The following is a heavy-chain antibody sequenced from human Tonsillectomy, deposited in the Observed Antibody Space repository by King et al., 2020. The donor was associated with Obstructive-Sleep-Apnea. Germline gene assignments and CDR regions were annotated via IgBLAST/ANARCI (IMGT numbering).Heavy chain of an antibody. V-gene: IGHV1-69*01. CDR3: ARTAVAGPGGWFDP. D-gene: IGHD6-19*01. CDR2: IIPIFGTA. Sequence: QLVQSGAEVKKPGSSVKVSCKASGGTFSSYAISWVRQAPGQGSEWMGGIIPIFGTADYAQKVQGRVTITADESTSTAYMELSSLRSEDTAVYYCARTAVAGPGGWFDPWGQGTLVTVSS. J-gene: IGHJ5*02. CDR1: GGTFSSYA.